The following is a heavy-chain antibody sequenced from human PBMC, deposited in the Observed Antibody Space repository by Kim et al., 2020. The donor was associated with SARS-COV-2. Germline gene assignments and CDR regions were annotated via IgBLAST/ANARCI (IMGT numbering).Heavy chain of an antibody. CDR2: ISGSGGST. CDR3: AKKGSHWSEWGDFDY. Sequence: GGSLRLSCAASGFTFSSYAMSWVRQAPGKGLEWVSAISGSGGSTYYADSVKGRFTISRDNSKNTLYLQMNSLRAEDTAVYYCAKKGSHWSEWGDFDYWGQGTLVTVSS. J-gene: IGHJ4*02. CDR1: GFTFSSYA. V-gene: IGHV3-23*01. D-gene: IGHD2-8*02.